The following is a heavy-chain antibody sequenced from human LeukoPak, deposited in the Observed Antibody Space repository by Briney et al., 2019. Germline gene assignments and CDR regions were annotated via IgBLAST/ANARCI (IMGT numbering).Heavy chain of an antibody. CDR3: ARGLELGYCSGASCYIWFDP. J-gene: IGHJ5*02. V-gene: IGHV4-34*01. CDR2: INHGGRT. CDR1: GGSFSGYY. Sequence: KTSETLSLTCVVSGGSFSGYYWSWIRQPPGKGLEWIGEINHGGRTNYSPSLKSRVTISVDTSKNQFSLNLSSVTAADTAVYYCARGLELGYCSGASCYIWFDPWGQGTLVTVPS. D-gene: IGHD2-2*02.